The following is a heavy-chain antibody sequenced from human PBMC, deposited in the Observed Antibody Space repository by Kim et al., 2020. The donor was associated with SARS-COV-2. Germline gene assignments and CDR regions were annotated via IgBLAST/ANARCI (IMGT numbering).Heavy chain of an antibody. V-gene: IGHV3-21*01. J-gene: IGHJ4*02. CDR3: ARDKSERLLLYFGELCPFDS. D-gene: IGHD3-10*01. CDR1: GFTFRHYR. Sequence: GGSLRLSCAASGFTFRHYRMNWVRQPPGKGLEWVSSITISGGDIYHADSLKGRFTISRDNAKNLLFLQMNSLRAEDTGVYYCARDKSERLLLYFGELCPFDSWGQGTLVTVSS. CDR2: ITISGGDI.